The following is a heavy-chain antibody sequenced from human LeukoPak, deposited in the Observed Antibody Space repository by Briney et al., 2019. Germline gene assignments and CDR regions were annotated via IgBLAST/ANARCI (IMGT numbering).Heavy chain of an antibody. V-gene: IGHV1-18*01. CDR1: GYTFTSYG. J-gene: IGHJ6*02. D-gene: IGHD6-19*01. CDR3: AREEFIAVVGTRYYYYGMDV. CDR2: ISAYNGNT. Sequence: ASVKVSCKASGYTFTSYGISWVRQAPGQGLEWMGWISAYNGNTNYAQKLQGRVTMTTDTSTSTAYMELRSLRSDDTAVYYCAREEFIAVVGTRYYYYGMDVWGQGTTVTVSS.